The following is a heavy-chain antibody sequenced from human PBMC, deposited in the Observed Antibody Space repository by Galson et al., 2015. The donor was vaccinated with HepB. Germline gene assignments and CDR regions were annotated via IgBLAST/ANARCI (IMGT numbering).Heavy chain of an antibody. Sequence: PALVKPTQTLTLTCTFSGFSLSTSGMCVSWIRQPPGKALEWLALIDWDDDKYYSTSLKTRLTISKDTSKNQVVLTMTNMDPVDTATYYCARIRANYDFWSGHYYYYGMDVWGQGTTITVSS. J-gene: IGHJ6*02. D-gene: IGHD3-3*01. CDR1: GFSLSTSGMC. CDR3: ARIRANYDFWSGHYYYYGMDV. CDR2: IDWDDDK. V-gene: IGHV2-70*01.